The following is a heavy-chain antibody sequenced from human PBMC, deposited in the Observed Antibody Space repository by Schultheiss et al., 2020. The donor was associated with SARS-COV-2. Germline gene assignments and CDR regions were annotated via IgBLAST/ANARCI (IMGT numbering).Heavy chain of an antibody. CDR1: GYTFTSYG. J-gene: IGHJ6*02. V-gene: IGHV1-69*06. D-gene: IGHD6-6*01. Sequence: SVKVSCKASGYTFTSYGISWVRQAPGQGLEWMGGIIPIFGTANYAQKFQGRVTITADKSTSTAYMELSSLRAEDTAVYYCARGYSSSWGMDVWGQGTTVTVSS. CDR2: IIPIFGTA. CDR3: ARGYSSSWGMDV.